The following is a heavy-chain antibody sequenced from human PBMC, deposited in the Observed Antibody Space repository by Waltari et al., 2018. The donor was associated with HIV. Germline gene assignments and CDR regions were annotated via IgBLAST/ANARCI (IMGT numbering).Heavy chain of an antibody. CDR3: ARDLYSRNGDDY. CDR2: INSDGSST. J-gene: IGHJ4*02. CDR1: GFTFSNYW. V-gene: IGHV3-74*01. D-gene: IGHD6-13*01. Sequence: EVQLVESGGGLVQPGGSLRLSCAASGFTFSNYWMHWFRQAPGKGLVLVSRINSDGSSTNYAGSVKGRFTVSRDNAKNTLYLQMNSLRAEDTAVYYCARDLYSRNGDDYWGQGTLVTVSS.